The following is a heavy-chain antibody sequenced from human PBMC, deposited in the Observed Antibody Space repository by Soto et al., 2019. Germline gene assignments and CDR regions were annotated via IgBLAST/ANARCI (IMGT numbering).Heavy chain of an antibody. D-gene: IGHD3-22*01. CDR3: ARDKRKYSDSSGYFLDY. Sequence: SETRSLTWTVSGGSISRYYWSGIRQPPGKGREWIGYIYYSGSTNYNPSLKSRVTISVDTSKNQFSLKLSSVTAADTAVYYCARDKRKYSDSSGYFLDYWGRGTLVIVSS. V-gene: IGHV4-59*01. CDR2: IYYSGST. J-gene: IGHJ4*02. CDR1: GGSISRYY.